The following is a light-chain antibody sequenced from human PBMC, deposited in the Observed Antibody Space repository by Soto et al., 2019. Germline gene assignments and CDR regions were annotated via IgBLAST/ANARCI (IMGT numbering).Light chain of an antibody. CDR2: KES. J-gene: IGKJ4*01. Sequence: DIQMTQSPSTLSASVGDRVTITCRASQSISSWLAWYQQKPGKAPKLLIYKESILESGVPSRFSVSGSGTEFTLTVSSVQPYAFESDYCQCYNSYSPGFSFGGGTKVEIK. CDR1: QSISSW. CDR3: QCYNSYSPGFS. V-gene: IGKV1-5*03.